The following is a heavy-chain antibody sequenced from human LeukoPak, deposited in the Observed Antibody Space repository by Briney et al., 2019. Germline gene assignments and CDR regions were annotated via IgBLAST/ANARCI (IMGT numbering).Heavy chain of an antibody. D-gene: IGHD5-24*01. J-gene: IGHJ4*02. CDR3: ARDRERWLQLGYFDY. CDR2: INPSGGST. V-gene: IGHV1-46*01. Sequence: ASVKVSCKASGYTFTSYYMHWVRQAPGQGLEWMGIINPSGGSTSYAQKFQGRVTMTRDTSTSTVYMELSSLRSEDTAVYYCARDRERWLQLGYFDYWGQGNLVTVSS. CDR1: GYTFTSYY.